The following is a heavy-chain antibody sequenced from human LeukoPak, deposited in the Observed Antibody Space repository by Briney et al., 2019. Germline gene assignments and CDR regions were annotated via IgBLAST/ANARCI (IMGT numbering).Heavy chain of an antibody. CDR3: ARENPVRYFDWLRRGNWFDP. V-gene: IGHV4-34*01. Sequence: SETLSLTCAVYGGSFSGYYWSWIRQPPGKGLEWIGEINHSGSTNYNPSLKSRVTISVDTSKNQFSLKLSSVTAADTAVYYCARENPVRYFDWLRRGNWFDPWGQGTLVTVSS. J-gene: IGHJ5*02. CDR2: INHSGST. CDR1: GGSFSGYY. D-gene: IGHD3-9*01.